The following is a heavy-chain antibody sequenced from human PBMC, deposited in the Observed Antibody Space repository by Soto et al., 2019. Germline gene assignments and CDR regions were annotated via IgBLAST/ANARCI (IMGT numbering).Heavy chain of an antibody. J-gene: IGHJ4*02. CDR2: IYHSGST. CDR3: ARGGDYYDSSFDY. V-gene: IGHV4-30-2*01. CDR1: GGSISSGGYS. D-gene: IGHD3-22*01. Sequence: SETLSLTCAVSGGSISSGGYSWSWIRQPPGKGLEWIGYIYHSGSTYYNPSLKSRVTISVDRSKSQFSLKLSSVTAADTAVYYCARGGDYYDSSFDYWGQGTLVTV.